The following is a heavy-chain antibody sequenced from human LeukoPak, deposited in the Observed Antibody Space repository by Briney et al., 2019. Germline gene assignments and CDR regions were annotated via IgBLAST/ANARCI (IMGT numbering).Heavy chain of an antibody. V-gene: IGHV3-11*01. CDR2: ISSSGGYII. CDR3: ARDPGDAFDI. Sequence: PGGSLRLSCAASGFTFSDYYMSWIREAPGKGLEWISCISSSGGYIIYYADSVKGRFTISRDDAKNSLYLQMNSLRAEDTAVYYCARDPGDAFDIWGQGTTVTLAS. J-gene: IGHJ3*02. CDR1: GFTFSDYY.